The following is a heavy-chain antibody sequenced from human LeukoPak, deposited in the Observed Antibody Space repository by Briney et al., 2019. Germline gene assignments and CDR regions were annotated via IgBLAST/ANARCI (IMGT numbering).Heavy chain of an antibody. CDR3: VKAVGSSGYFSRDAFDI. D-gene: IGHD3-22*01. CDR2: IRGGGSGT. CDR1: GFTLSSYA. Sequence: GGSLRLSYAASGFTLSSYAMSWVRQAPGKGLEWVAVIRGGGSGTYYADSVRGRFTISRDNSKNSVYLQMNSLKADDTGIYCCVKAVGSSGYFSRDAFDIWGQGTIVTVP. V-gene: IGHV3-23*01. J-gene: IGHJ3*02.